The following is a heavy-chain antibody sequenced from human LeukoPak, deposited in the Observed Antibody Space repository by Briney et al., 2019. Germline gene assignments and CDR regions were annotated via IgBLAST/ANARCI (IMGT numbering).Heavy chain of an antibody. CDR2: IYYSGST. D-gene: IGHD5-12*01. J-gene: IGHJ6*03. Sequence: SETLSLTCTVSGGSISSYYWSWIRQPPGKGLEWIGYIYYSGSTNYNPSLKSRVTTSVDTSKNQFSLKLSSVTAADTAVYYCARDLSGYDSDYMDVWGKGTTVTVSS. CDR3: ARDLSGYDSDYMDV. CDR1: GGSISSYY. V-gene: IGHV4-59*01.